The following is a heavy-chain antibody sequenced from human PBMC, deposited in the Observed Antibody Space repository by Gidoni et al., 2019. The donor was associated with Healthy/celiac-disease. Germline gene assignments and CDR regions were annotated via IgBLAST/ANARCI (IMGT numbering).Heavy chain of an antibody. D-gene: IGHD6-13*01. CDR3: ARFRSSWYALEVDD. CDR1: GGTFSSYA. J-gene: IGHJ4*02. CDR2: IIRIFGTA. V-gene: IGHV1-69*01. Sequence: QVQLVQSGAEVKKPGSSVTVSCKASGGTFSSYAISWVRQAPGHGLEWMGGIIRIFGTAKDAEKFQGRVTITADESTSTAYRERSSLRSEDTAVYYCARFRSSWYALEVDDWGQGTLVSVSS.